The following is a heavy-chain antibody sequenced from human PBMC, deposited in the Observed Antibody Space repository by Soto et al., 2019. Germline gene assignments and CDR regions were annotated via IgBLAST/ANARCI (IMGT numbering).Heavy chain of an antibody. V-gene: IGHV1-69*13. CDR3: AGGYCSGGSCYALPVDN. Sequence: ASVKVSCKASGGTFSSYAISWVRQAPGQGLEWMGGIIPIFGTANYAQKFQGRVTITADESTSTAYMELSSLRSEDTAVYYCAGGYCSGGSCYALPVDNWWQGTLVSVSS. J-gene: IGHJ4*02. CDR1: GGTFSSYA. D-gene: IGHD2-15*01. CDR2: IIPIFGTA.